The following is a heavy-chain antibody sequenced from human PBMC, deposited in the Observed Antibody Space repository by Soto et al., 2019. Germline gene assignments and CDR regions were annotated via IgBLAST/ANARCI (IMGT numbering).Heavy chain of an antibody. Sequence: QVQLVQSGAEVKKPGSSVKVSCKASGGTFSSYAISWVRQAPGQGLEWMGGIIPIFGTANYAQKFQGRVTITADESTSTAYMELSSLRSEDTAVYYWARDDLTALGRSIRARDGDYWGQGTLVTVSS. J-gene: IGHJ4*02. CDR2: IIPIFGTA. V-gene: IGHV1-69*01. CDR1: GGTFSSYA. CDR3: ARDDLTALGRSIRARDGDY. D-gene: IGHD6-13*01.